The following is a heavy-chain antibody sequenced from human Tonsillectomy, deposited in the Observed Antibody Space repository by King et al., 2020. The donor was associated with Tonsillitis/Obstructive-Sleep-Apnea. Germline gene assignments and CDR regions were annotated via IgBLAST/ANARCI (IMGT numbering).Heavy chain of an antibody. D-gene: IGHD2-2*01. CDR3: ARHWYCSSTSCYLVDY. J-gene: IGHJ4*02. Sequence: VQLVESGAEVKKPGESLRISCKGSGYSFTNYWISWVRQMPGKGLEWMGRIYPSDSYTNYSPSFPGHVTISADKSISPAYLQWSSLTASDTAMYYCARHWYCSSTSCYLVDYWGQGTLVTVSS. CDR2: IYPSDSYT. V-gene: IGHV5-10-1*01. CDR1: GYSFTNYW.